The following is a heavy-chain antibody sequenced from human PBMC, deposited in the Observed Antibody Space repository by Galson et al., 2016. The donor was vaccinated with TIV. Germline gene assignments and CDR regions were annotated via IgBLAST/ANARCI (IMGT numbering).Heavy chain of an antibody. Sequence: LTCSVSGGSMNSGVYYWTWIRQPPGKGLEWIGSIYYSEVIYYNPSLKSRAITSVDASKNQFSLMVSSVTAADTAVYYCARGLRGTSPDANNWFDPWGQGTLVTVSS. D-gene: IGHD3-16*01. CDR3: ARGLRGTSPDANNWFDP. J-gene: IGHJ5*02. V-gene: IGHV4-30-4*08. CDR2: IYYSEVI. CDR1: GGSMNSGVYY.